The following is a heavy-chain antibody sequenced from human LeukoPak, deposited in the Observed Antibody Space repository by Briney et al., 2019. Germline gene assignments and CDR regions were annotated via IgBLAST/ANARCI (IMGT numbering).Heavy chain of an antibody. V-gene: IGHV3-23*01. J-gene: IGHJ4*02. Sequence: GGSLRHSCAASGFTFSSYAMNWVRQAPGKGLEWVSAISGSGGSTYYADSVKGRFTISRDNSKNTLYLQMNSLRAEDTAVYYCAKDALGDSGYYWGQGTLVTVSS. CDR1: GFTFSSYA. CDR3: AKDALGDSGYY. D-gene: IGHD1-14*01. CDR2: ISGSGGST.